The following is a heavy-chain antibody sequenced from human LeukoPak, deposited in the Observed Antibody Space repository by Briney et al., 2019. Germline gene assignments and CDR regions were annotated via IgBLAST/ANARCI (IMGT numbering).Heavy chain of an antibody. J-gene: IGHJ3*02. D-gene: IGHD1-1*01. CDR3: ARGRVHSWSDAFDI. V-gene: IGHV1-2*02. CDR2: INSDSGGT. CDR1: GYTFTGHY. Sequence: ASVKVSCKASGYTFTGHYMHWVRQAPGQGLEWMGWINSDSGGTKYAQKFQGSVIMTRVTSISAAYMELSRLKSDDTAVYYCARGRVHSWSDAFDIWGQGTTVTVSS.